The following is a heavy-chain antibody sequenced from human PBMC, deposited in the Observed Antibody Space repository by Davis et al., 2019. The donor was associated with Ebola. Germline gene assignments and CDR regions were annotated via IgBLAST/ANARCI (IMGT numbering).Heavy chain of an antibody. Sequence: SVKVSCKASGGTFSSYAISWVRQAPGQGLEWMGGIIPIFGTANYAQKFQGRVTMTRNTSISTAYMELSSLRSEDTAVYYCARPSRYCSGGSCYLIYWGQGTLVTVSS. CDR1: GGTFSSYA. V-gene: IGHV1-69*05. D-gene: IGHD2-15*01. CDR3: ARPSRYCSGGSCYLIY. J-gene: IGHJ4*02. CDR2: IIPIFGTA.